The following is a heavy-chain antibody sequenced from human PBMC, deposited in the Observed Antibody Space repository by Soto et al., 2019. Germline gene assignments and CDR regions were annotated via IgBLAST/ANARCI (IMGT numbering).Heavy chain of an antibody. CDR3: ARDEYYYASSGYYRFDQ. CDR1: GFTLSSFA. CDR2: ISDRGGST. J-gene: IGHJ4*02. V-gene: IGHV3-23*01. D-gene: IGHD3-22*01. Sequence: EVQVLESGGGLVQPGGSLRLSCAASGFTLSSFAMSWVRQAPGKGLEWVAVISDRGGSTDYAASVKGRFTISRDNSNNTVYLQMNNLRAEDTAVYYCARDEYYYASSGYYRFDQWGQGTLVTVSS.